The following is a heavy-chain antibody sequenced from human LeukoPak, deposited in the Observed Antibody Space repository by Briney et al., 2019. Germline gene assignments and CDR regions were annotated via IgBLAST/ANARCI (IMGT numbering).Heavy chain of an antibody. Sequence: PSETLSLTCTVSGGSISSYYWSWIRQPPGKGLEWIGYIYYSGSTNYNPSLKSRVTISVNTSKNQFSLKLSSVTAADTAVYYCARVGGSVDYWGQGTLVTVSS. CDR2: IYYSGST. J-gene: IGHJ4*02. V-gene: IGHV4-59*01. D-gene: IGHD2-15*01. CDR1: GGSISSYY. CDR3: ARVGGSVDY.